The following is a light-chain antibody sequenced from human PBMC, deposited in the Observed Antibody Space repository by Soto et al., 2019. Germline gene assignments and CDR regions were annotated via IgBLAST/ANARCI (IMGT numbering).Light chain of an antibody. J-gene: IGKJ4*01. V-gene: IGKV1-6*01. CDR1: QGIRND. CDR3: QQYYSYLLT. CDR2: AAS. Sequence: SLSASVGDRVTITCRASQGIRNDLGWYQQKPGKAPKLLIYAASSLQSGVPSRFGGSGSGTDFTLTISCLQSEDFATYYCQQYYSYLLTFGGGTKVDIK.